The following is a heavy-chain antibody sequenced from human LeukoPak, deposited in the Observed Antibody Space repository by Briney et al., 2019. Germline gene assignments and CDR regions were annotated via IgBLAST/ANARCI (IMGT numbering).Heavy chain of an antibody. V-gene: IGHV3-21*01. CDR3: ARGRSITLLRGVAMSDGFDI. Sequence: GGSLRLSCAASGFTFSNYGMNWVRQAPGKGLEWVSFTDTSGRYVYYGDSVKGRFTISRDNAKNLLFLQMNGLRAEDTALYYCARGRSITLLRGVAMSDGFDIWGQGAMVAVS. D-gene: IGHD3-10*01. CDR1: GFTFSNYG. J-gene: IGHJ3*02. CDR2: TDTSGRYV.